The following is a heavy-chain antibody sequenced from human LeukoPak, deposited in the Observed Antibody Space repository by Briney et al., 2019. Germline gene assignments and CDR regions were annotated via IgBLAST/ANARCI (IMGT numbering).Heavy chain of an antibody. V-gene: IGHV3-33*01. CDR1: GFTFSSYG. D-gene: IGHD6-19*01. J-gene: IGHJ4*02. Sequence: GGSLRLSCAASGFTFSSYGMHWVRQAPGKGPEWVAVIWYDGSNRDYADSVKGRFTIFRDNTKNTLYLQMNSLRAEDTAVYYCARGRGIAVAGTDYWGQGTLVTVSS. CDR2: IWYDGSNR. CDR3: ARGRGIAVAGTDY.